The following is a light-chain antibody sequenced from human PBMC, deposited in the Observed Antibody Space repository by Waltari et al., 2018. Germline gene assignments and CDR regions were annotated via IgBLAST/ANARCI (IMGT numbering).Light chain of an antibody. Sequence: EIVLTQSPASLSLSPRQRAPLPCRASQSVINQLAWYQQKPGQAPRLLIYDASTRAAGIPARFSGSGSGTDFTLIISSLEPEDFAVYYCQQRFSWPRTFGQGTKLEI. CDR2: DAS. J-gene: IGKJ2*01. CDR1: QSVINQ. V-gene: IGKV3-11*01. CDR3: QQRFSWPRT.